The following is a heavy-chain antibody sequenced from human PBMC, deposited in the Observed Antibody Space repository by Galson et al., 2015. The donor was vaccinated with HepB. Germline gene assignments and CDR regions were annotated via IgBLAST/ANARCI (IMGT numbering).Heavy chain of an antibody. CDR1: GYTLTELS. Sequence: SVKVSCKVSGYTLTELSMHWVRQAPGKGLEWMGGFDPEDGETIYAQKFQGRVTMTEDTSTDTAYMELSSLRSEDTAVYYCATALKYDFWSGYDPRAGYGMDVWGQGTTVTVSS. CDR2: FDPEDGET. D-gene: IGHD3-3*01. J-gene: IGHJ6*02. V-gene: IGHV1-24*01. CDR3: ATALKYDFWSGYDPRAGYGMDV.